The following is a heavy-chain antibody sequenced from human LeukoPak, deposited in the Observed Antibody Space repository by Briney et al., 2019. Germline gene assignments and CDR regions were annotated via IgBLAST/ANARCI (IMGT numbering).Heavy chain of an antibody. CDR2: IFYSGST. CDR3: ARHYSSGWDLDY. D-gene: IGHD6-19*01. J-gene: IGHJ4*02. Sequence: SETLSLTCSGSGGSISGYYWSWIRQPPGKGLEWIGYIFYSGSTSYNPSLKSRLTISVDTSKNQFSLKLTSVTAADTAVYYCARHYSSGWDLDYWGQGTLVTVSS. V-gene: IGHV4-59*08. CDR1: GGSISGYY.